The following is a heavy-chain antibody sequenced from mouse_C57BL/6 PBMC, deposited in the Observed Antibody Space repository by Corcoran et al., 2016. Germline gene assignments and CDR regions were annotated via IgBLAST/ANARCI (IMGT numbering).Heavy chain of an antibody. CDR3: ARPWESNYEFIFDY. Sequence: QVQLQQSGAELVRPGTSVKLSCKASGYTFTSYDINWVKQRPGQGLEWIGWIYPRDGSTKYNEKFKGKATLTVDTSSSTAYMELHSLTSEDSAVYFCARPWESNYEFIFDYWGQGTTLTVSS. D-gene: IGHD2-5*01. CDR1: GYTFTSYD. CDR2: IYPRDGST. J-gene: IGHJ2*01. V-gene: IGHV1-85*01.